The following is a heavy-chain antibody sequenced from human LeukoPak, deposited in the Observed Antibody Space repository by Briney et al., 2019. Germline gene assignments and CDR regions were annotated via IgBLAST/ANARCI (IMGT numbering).Heavy chain of an antibody. CDR2: ISPADSET. CDR1: GYSFTNYW. J-gene: IGHJ4*02. CDR3: ARLVGVSGTSLTYYFDF. V-gene: IGHV5-51*01. D-gene: IGHD3-16*01. Sequence: GESLKISCKGSGYSFTNYWIGWVRQMPGKGLEWMGIISPADSETRYRPSFQGQVTISADKSISTAYLQWSSLKASDTAMYYCARLVGVSGTSLTYYFDFWGQGTLATVSS.